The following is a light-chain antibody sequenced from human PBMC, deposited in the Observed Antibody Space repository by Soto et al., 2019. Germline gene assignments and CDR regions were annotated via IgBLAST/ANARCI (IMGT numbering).Light chain of an antibody. V-gene: IGKV2-28*01. CDR2: LGS. CDR1: HSLLYSNAYNY. J-gene: IGKJ1*01. CDR3: QQYNSYSWT. Sequence: IVITQSPLSLPVTPGEPASMSCSSSHSLLYSNAYNYIDWYLQKPGQSPQLLIYLGSHRASGVPSRFSGSGSGTEFTLTISSLQPDDFATYYCQQYNSYSWTFGQGTKVDIK.